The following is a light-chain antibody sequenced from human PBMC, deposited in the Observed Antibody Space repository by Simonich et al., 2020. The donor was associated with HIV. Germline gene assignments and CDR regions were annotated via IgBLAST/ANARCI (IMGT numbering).Light chain of an antibody. Sequence: QSALTQPASVSGSPGQSITISCTGTSSDVGGYNYVSWYQQHPGKAPKLRIYDVSKRPSGVSNRFSGSKSGNTASLTISGLQAEDEADYYCSSYTSSRTWVFGGGTKLTVL. CDR2: DVS. CDR3: SSYTSSRTWV. CDR1: SSDVGGYNY. J-gene: IGLJ3*02. V-gene: IGLV2-14*01.